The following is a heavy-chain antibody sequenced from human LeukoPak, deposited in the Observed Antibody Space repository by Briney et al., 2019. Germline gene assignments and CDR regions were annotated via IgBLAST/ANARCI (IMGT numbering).Heavy chain of an antibody. CDR1: GFTFSSYA. J-gene: IGHJ3*02. Sequence: GGSLRLSCAASGFTFSSYAMSWVRQAPGKGLEWVSAISGSGGSTYYADSVKGRFTISRDNSKNTLYLQMNSLRAEDTAVYYCAKDYYDSSGYRDDAFDIWGQGTMVTVSS. CDR2: ISGSGGST. V-gene: IGHV3-23*01. CDR3: AKDYYDSSGYRDDAFDI. D-gene: IGHD3-22*01.